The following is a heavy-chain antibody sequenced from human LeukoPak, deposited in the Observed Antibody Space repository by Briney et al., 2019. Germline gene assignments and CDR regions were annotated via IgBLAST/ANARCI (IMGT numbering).Heavy chain of an antibody. CDR3: ARDAGYGGNSDY. CDR1: GFTFNMYW. D-gene: IGHD4-23*01. Sequence: PGGSLRLSCAASGFTFNMYWMTWVRQAPGKGLESVAYINKDGSDKYYVDSVKGRFTVSRVNAKNSLYLQMNSLRAEDTAVYYCARDAGYGGNSDYWGQGTLVTVSS. CDR2: INKDGSDK. V-gene: IGHV3-7*01. J-gene: IGHJ4*02.